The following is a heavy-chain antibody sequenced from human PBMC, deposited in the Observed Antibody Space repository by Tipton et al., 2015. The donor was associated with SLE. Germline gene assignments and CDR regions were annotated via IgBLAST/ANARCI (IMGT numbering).Heavy chain of an antibody. Sequence: SLRLSCAASGFTFSSYWMSWVRQAPGKGLEWVANIKQDGSEKYYVDSVKGRFTISRDNAKNSLYLQMNSLRAEDTAVYYCARGGYDFWSGSPFYAFDIWGQGTMVTVSS. V-gene: IGHV3-7*03. CDR1: GFTFSSYW. CDR2: IKQDGSEK. J-gene: IGHJ3*02. CDR3: ARGGYDFWSGSPFYAFDI. D-gene: IGHD3-3*01.